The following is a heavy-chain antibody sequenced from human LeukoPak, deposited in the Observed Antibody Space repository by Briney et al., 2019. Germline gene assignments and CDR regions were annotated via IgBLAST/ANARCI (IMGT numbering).Heavy chain of an antibody. D-gene: IGHD2-15*01. CDR2: ISYDGSNK. CDR1: GFTFSSSG. Sequence: SGGSLRLTCAASGFTFSSSGMHWVRQAPGKGLEWVAVISYDGSNKYYADSVKGRFTISRDNSKNTLYLQMNSLRAEDTAVYYCAKDHRRYCSGGSCYAFDYWGQGTLVTVSS. CDR3: AKDHRRYCSGGSCYAFDY. J-gene: IGHJ4*02. V-gene: IGHV3-30*18.